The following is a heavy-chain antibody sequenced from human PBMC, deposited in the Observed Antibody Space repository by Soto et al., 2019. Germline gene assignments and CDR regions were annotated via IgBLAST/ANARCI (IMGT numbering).Heavy chain of an antibody. Sequence: ASETLCLTCTVSGGSISSSTYHWAWIRQPPGKGLEWIASIYYTGTTYYSPSLKSRVTISVDTSKNHFSLKLSSVTAADTAVYYCSRERESASEGWGQGTLVTVS. CDR1: GGSISSSTYH. CDR3: SRERESASEG. V-gene: IGHV4-39*02. CDR2: IYYTGTT. J-gene: IGHJ4*02.